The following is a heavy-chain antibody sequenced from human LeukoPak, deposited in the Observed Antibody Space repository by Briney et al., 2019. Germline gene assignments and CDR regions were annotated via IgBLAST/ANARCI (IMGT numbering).Heavy chain of an antibody. D-gene: IGHD5-12*01. J-gene: IGHJ6*04. V-gene: IGHV3-33*08. CDR3: ARDIVATYYYYGMDV. CDR1: GFTVSSSY. Sequence: GGSLRLSCAASGFTVSSSYMSWVRQAPGKGLEWVAVIWYDGSNKYYADSVKGRFTISRDNSKNTLYLQMNSLRAEDTAVYYCARDIVATYYYYGMDVWGKGTTVTVSS. CDR2: IWYDGSNK.